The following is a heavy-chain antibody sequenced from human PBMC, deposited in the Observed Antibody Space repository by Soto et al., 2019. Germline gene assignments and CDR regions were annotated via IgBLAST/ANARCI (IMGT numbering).Heavy chain of an antibody. CDR2: ISWNSGSI. V-gene: IGHV3-9*01. CDR3: AKAHCTNGVCYHTNFDY. Sequence: EVQLVESGGGLVQPGRSLRLSCAASGFTFDDYAMHWVRQAPGKGLEWVSGISWNSGSIGYADSVKGRFTISRDNAKNSLYLQMNSLRAEDTALYYCAKAHCTNGVCYHTNFDYWGQGTLVTVSS. J-gene: IGHJ4*02. CDR1: GFTFDDYA. D-gene: IGHD2-8*01.